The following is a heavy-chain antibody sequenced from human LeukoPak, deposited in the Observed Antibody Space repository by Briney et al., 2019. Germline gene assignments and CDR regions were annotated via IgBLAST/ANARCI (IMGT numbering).Heavy chain of an antibody. Sequence: GGSLRLSCAASGFIFSNAWMSWVRQAPGKGLEWVANIKQDGSEKYYVDSVKGRFTISRDNAKNSLYLQMNSLRAEDAAVYYCARILHYDILTGYDAFDIWGQGTMVTVSS. CDR3: ARILHYDILTGYDAFDI. CDR2: IKQDGSEK. CDR1: GFIFSNAW. J-gene: IGHJ3*02. V-gene: IGHV3-7*01. D-gene: IGHD3-9*01.